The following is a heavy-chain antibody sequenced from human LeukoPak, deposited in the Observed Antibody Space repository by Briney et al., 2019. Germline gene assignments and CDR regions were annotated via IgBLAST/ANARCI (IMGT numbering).Heavy chain of an antibody. CDR3: ARGLPDSSGYYFPDY. V-gene: IGHV1-69*13. D-gene: IGHD3-22*01. CDR1: GGTFSSYA. J-gene: IGHJ4*02. CDR2: IIPIFGTA. Sequence: ASVKVSCKASGGTFSSYAISWVRQAPGQGLEWMGGIIPIFGTANYAQKFQGRVTITADESTSTAYMELSSLRSEDTPVYYCARGLPDSSGYYFPDYWGQGTLVTVSS.